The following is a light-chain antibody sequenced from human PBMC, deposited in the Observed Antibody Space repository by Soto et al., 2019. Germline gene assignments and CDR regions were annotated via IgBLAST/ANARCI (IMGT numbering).Light chain of an antibody. J-gene: IGLJ3*02. CDR1: YSNIGNND. Sequence: QSVLTQPPSVFAAPGQNVTISCSGSYSNIGNNDVSWYQQFPGTVPKLLIYDNYKRPSGIPDRFSGSKSGTSATLGISGLQTWDEADYYCGTWDSSLRGVFGGGTKLTVL. V-gene: IGLV1-51*01. CDR2: DNY. CDR3: GTWDSSLRGV.